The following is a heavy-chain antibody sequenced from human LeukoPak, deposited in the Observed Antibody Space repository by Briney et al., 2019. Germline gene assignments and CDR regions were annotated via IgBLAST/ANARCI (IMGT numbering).Heavy chain of an antibody. J-gene: IGHJ5*02. V-gene: IGHV1-2*02. Sequence: ASVKVSCKASGYTFTGYYMHWVRQAPGEGLEWMGWINPNSGGTKYAQKFQGRVTLTRDMSTSTDYMELSSLRSEDTAVYYCARDNSLQDMAWWFDPWGQGTLVIVSS. CDR3: ARDNSLQDMAWWFDP. CDR1: GYTFTGYY. CDR2: INPNSGGT. D-gene: IGHD5-24*01.